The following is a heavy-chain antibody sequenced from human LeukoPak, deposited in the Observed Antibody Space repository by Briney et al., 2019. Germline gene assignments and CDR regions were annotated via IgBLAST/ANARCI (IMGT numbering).Heavy chain of an antibody. CDR1: GFAFRSYA. V-gene: IGHV3-30*14. CDR2: KSHDGSDI. D-gene: IGHD2/OR15-2a*01. Sequence: GTSLTLSCAGSGFAFRSYAIHWVRQAPGKGLEWVALKSHDGSDIYYADSVKGRLTVSRDNSKNTLYLQLNSLRSEDTALYFCARDSFLGSFDYWGQGTVVTVSS. J-gene: IGHJ4*02. CDR3: ARDSFLGSFDY.